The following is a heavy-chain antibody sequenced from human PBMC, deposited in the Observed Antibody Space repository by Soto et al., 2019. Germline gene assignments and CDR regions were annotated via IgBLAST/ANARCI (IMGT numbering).Heavy chain of an antibody. Sequence: QVQLVQSGAEVKKPGSSVKVSCKASRGTFSSYAISWVRQAPGQGLEWMGGIIPIFGTANYAQKFQGRVTITADESTSTAYMELSSLRSEDTAVYYCARDRRDGYNTRYYYYGMDVWGQGTTVTVSS. D-gene: IGHD5-12*01. V-gene: IGHV1-69*01. J-gene: IGHJ6*02. CDR3: ARDRRDGYNTRYYYYGMDV. CDR2: IIPIFGTA. CDR1: RGTFSSYA.